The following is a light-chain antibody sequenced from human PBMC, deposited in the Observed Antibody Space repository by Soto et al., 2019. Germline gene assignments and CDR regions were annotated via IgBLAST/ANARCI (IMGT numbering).Light chain of an antibody. V-gene: IGKV3-20*01. Sequence: IWLPQYPATLSFSPGERTTPSRRASQSVNSGYVAWYQQKHGQAPRLLIYSASNRATGIPDRFSGSGSGTDFTLTISRLEPEDFAVYHCQQYGSSPLTFGGGTKVDIK. CDR1: QSVNSGY. J-gene: IGKJ4*01. CDR2: SAS. CDR3: QQYGSSPLT.